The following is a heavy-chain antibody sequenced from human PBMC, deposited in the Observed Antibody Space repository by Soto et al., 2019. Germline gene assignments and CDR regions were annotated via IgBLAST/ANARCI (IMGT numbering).Heavy chain of an antibody. CDR1: GFTFDDYT. CDR3: AKDHHADIWTNFDY. D-gene: IGHD3-3*01. CDR2: ISWDGGST. Sequence: PGGSLRLSCAASGFTFDDYTMHWVRQAPGKGLEWVSLISWDGGSTYYADSVKGRFTISRDNSKNSLYLQMNSLRTEDTALYYCAKDHHADIWTNFDYWGQGTLVTVSS. V-gene: IGHV3-43*01. J-gene: IGHJ4*02.